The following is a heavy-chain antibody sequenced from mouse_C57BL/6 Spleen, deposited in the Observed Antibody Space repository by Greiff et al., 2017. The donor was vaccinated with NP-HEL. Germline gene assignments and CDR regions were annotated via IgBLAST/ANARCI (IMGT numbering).Heavy chain of an antibody. V-gene: IGHV1-26*01. J-gene: IGHJ4*01. CDR1: GYTFTDYY. CDR2: INPNNGGT. Sequence: VQLQQSGPELVKPGASVKISCKASGYTFTDYYMNWVKQSHGKSLEWIGDINPNNGGTSYNQKFKGKATLTVDKSSSTAYMELRSLTSEDSAVYDCARCDYDSCYAMDYWGQGTSVTVSS. D-gene: IGHD2-4*01. CDR3: ARCDYDSCYAMDY.